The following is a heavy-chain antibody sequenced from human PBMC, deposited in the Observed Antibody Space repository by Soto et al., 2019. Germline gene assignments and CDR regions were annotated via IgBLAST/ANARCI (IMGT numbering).Heavy chain of an antibody. CDR3: ARDLREDSSSSRAGRGGMDV. V-gene: IGHV4-59*01. CDR1: VGSISSYY. J-gene: IGHJ6*02. Sequence: SETLSLTCTVSVGSISSYYWSWIRQPPGKGLEWIGYIYYSGSTNYNPSLKSRVTISVDTSKNQFSLKLSSVTAADTAVYYCARDLREDSSSSRAGRGGMDVWGQGTTVTVSS. D-gene: IGHD6-6*01. CDR2: IYYSGST.